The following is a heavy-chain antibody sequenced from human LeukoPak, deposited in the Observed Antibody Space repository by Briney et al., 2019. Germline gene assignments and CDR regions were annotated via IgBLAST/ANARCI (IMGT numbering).Heavy chain of an antibody. V-gene: IGHV4-34*01. Sequence: SETLSLTCVVYGGSFSGYYWSWIRQPPGKGLEWIGEINHSGSTNYNPSLKSRVTISVDTSKNQFSLKLSSVTAADTAVYYCARGILTIFGVVYYFDYWGQGTLVTVSS. CDR1: GGSFSGYY. CDR3: ARGILTIFGVVYYFDY. CDR2: INHSGST. J-gene: IGHJ4*02. D-gene: IGHD3-3*01.